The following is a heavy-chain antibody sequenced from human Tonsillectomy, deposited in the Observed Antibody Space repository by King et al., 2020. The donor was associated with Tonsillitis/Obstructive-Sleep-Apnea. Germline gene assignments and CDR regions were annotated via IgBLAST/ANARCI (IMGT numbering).Heavy chain of an antibody. J-gene: IGHJ4*02. D-gene: IGHD6-6*01. Sequence: VQLQQWGAGLLKPSETLSLTCAVYGGSFSGYYWSWIRQPPGKGLEWIGEINHSGSTNYKPSLKSRVTISVDTSKNQFSLNLSSVTAADTAVYYCARGYSSSSGFDYWGQGTLVTVSS. CDR3: ARGYSSSSGFDY. CDR1: GGSFSGYY. V-gene: IGHV4-34*01. CDR2: INHSGST.